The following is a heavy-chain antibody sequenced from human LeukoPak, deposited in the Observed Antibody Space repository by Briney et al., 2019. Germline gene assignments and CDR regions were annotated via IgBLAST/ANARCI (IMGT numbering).Heavy chain of an antibody. CDR2: INHSGST. V-gene: IGHV4-34*01. J-gene: IGHJ4*02. CDR3: ARGYSYGQRGDY. Sequence: SKTLSLTCAVYGGSFSGYYWSWIRQPPGKGLEWIGEINHSGSTNYNPSLKSRVTISVDTSKNQFSLKLSSVTAADTAVYYCARGYSYGQRGDYWGQGTLVTVSS. D-gene: IGHD5-18*01. CDR1: GGSFSGYY.